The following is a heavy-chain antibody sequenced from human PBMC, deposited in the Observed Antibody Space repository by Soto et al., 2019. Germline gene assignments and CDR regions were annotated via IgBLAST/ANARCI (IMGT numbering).Heavy chain of an antibody. CDR3: ARDLTISSTDGPLDP. CDR1: GGSMSRYY. V-gene: IGHV4-59*01. J-gene: IGHJ5*01. Sequence: SETLSLTCTVSGGSMSRYYWTWIRQPPGKGLEWIGNIHYTGSTNYNPSLKSRVTILLGTSTSQFSLKVSSVTAADTAVYYCARDLTISSTDGPLDPWGQGTMVTV. D-gene: IGHD1-1*01. CDR2: IHYTGST.